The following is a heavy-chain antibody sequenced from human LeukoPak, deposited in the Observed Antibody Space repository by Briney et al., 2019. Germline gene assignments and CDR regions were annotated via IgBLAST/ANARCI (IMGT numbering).Heavy chain of an antibody. J-gene: IGHJ4*02. CDR1: GFTFSSYA. CDR3: AKAIYCSGGACHGIDF. CDR2: ISASGPVA. V-gene: IGHV3-23*01. Sequence: GGSLRLSCAASGFTFSSYAMTWVRQAPGKGLEWVSIISASGPVAYYADSVKGRFTISRDNSNNTVFLQMKGLRDEDTALYYCAKAIYCSGGACHGIDFWGQGSLVTVSS. D-gene: IGHD2-15*01.